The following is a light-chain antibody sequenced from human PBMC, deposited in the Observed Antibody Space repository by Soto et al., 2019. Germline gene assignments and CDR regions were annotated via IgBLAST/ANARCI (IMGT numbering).Light chain of an antibody. J-gene: IGKJ1*01. V-gene: IGKV1-5*03. CDR2: KAS. CDR1: QSISSW. Sequence: DIQMTQSPSTLSASVGDRVTITCRASQSISSWLAWYQQKPGQAPKLLIYKASTLQSGVPSRFSGSGSGTDFTLAINSLQPDDSATYYCQQYNDNWTFGQGTKVEIK. CDR3: QQYNDNWT.